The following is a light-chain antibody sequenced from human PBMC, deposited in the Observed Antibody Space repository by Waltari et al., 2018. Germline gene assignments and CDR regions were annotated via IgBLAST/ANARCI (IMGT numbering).Light chain of an antibody. CDR2: DTS. CDR3: QHRSNWPLN. Sequence: EIVLTQSPDTLSLSLGEGATLSCRASQNVGNYLAWYQQKPGQAPRLLIYDTSNRATGIPARFSGSGSGTDFTLTISGLEPEDFAVYYCQHRSNWPLNFGGGTKVEIK. V-gene: IGKV3-11*01. J-gene: IGKJ4*01. CDR1: QNVGNY.